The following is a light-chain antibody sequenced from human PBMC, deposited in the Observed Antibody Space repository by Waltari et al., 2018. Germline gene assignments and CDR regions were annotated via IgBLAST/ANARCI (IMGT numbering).Light chain of an antibody. CDR2: NDD. J-gene: IGLJ1*01. CDR3: TSWDHSLNGRV. Sequence: QSVLTQPPSASGPPGQSVTISCSGGTSNIVTDNVNWYQQFPGPAPNLLIYNDDQRPSGVPDRFSGSKSGASASLAISGLQSEDEADYYCTSWDHSLNGRVFGSGTRVTVL. CDR1: TSNIVTDN. V-gene: IGLV1-44*01.